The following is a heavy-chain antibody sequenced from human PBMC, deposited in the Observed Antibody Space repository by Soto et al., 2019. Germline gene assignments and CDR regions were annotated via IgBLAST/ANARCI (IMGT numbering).Heavy chain of an antibody. CDR3: ARADSSGWHQGDY. D-gene: IGHD6-19*01. Sequence: EVQLVESGGGLVQPGGSLRLSCAASGFTFSSYSMNWARQAPGKGLEWVSYISSSSSTIYYADSVKGRFTISRDNAKNSLYLQMNSLRAEDTAVYYCARADSSGWHQGDYWGQGTLVTVSS. J-gene: IGHJ4*02. V-gene: IGHV3-48*01. CDR1: GFTFSSYS. CDR2: ISSSSSTI.